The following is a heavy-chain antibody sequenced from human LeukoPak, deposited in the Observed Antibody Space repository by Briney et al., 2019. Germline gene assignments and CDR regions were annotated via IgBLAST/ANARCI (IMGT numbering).Heavy chain of an antibody. J-gene: IGHJ6*03. CDR2: ISSGAGST. Sequence: GGSLRLSCAASGFIFTTSAMSWVSQAPGKGLEWVSLISSGAGSTDYSDSVRGRFTISRDNSKNTVSLHMNSLRPEDTAIYYCAKERRSSMDVWGNGTTVTVSS. V-gene: IGHV3-23*01. D-gene: IGHD6-6*01. CDR1: GFIFTTSA. CDR3: AKERRSSMDV.